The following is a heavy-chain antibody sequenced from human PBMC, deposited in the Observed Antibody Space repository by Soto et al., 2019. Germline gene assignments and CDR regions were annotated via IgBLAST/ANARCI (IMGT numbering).Heavy chain of an antibody. CDR3: ATVPASRGAVPLDY. V-gene: IGHV1-24*01. Sequence: ASVKVSCKVSGYTLTELSMHWVRQAPGKGLEWMGGFDPEDGETIYAQKFQGRVAMTEDTSTDTAYMELSSLRSEDTAVYYCATVPASRGAVPLDYWGQGTLVTVSS. CDR1: GYTLTELS. J-gene: IGHJ4*02. D-gene: IGHD3-10*01. CDR2: FDPEDGET.